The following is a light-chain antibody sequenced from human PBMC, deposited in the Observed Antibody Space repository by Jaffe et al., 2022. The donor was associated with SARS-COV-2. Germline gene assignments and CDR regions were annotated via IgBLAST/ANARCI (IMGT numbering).Light chain of an antibody. V-gene: IGLV4-69*01. Sequence: QLVLTQSPSASASLGASVKLTCTLSSGHSSSAITWHQQQPEKGPRYLMKLNSDGSHSKGDGIPDRFSGSSSGAERYLTISSLQSEDEAVYFCQAWGTGVLVVFGGGTKLTVL. CDR2: LNSDGSH. J-gene: IGLJ2*01. CDR1: SGHSSSA. CDR3: QAWGTGVLVV.